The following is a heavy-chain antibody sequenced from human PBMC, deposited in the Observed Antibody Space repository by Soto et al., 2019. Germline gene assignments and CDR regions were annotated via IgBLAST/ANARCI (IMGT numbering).Heavy chain of an antibody. CDR2: IIPILGIA. D-gene: IGHD2-2*02. Sequence: QVQLVQSGAEVKKPGSSVKVSCKASGGTFSSYTISWVRQAPGQGLEWMGRIIPILGIANYAQKFQGRVTITADKSTSTAYMELSSLRSEDTAVYYCEMEYCSSTSCYRDYWGQGALVTVSS. CDR1: GGTFSSYT. V-gene: IGHV1-69*02. CDR3: EMEYCSSTSCYRDY. J-gene: IGHJ4*02.